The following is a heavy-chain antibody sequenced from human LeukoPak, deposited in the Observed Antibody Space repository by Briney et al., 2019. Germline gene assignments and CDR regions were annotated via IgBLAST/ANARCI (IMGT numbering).Heavy chain of an antibody. V-gene: IGHV3-30*18. D-gene: IGHD6-13*01. CDR1: GFTFSSYG. Sequence: GGSLRLSCAASGFTFSSYGMHWVRQAPGKGLEWVAVISYDGSNKYYADSVKGRFTISRDNSKNTLYLQMNSLRAEDTAVYYCAKGITGGAAAGWGVYGMDVWGQGTTVTVSS. J-gene: IGHJ6*02. CDR3: AKGITGGAAAGWGVYGMDV. CDR2: ISYDGSNK.